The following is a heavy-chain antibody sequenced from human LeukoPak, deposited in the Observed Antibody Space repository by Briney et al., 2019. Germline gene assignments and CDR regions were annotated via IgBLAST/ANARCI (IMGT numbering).Heavy chain of an antibody. V-gene: IGHV4-59*01. CDR3: ARSRGKRWLQFDAFDI. D-gene: IGHD5-24*01. CDR1: GGSISSYY. Sequence: SETLSLTCTVSGGSISSYYWSWIRQPPGKGLEWIGYIYYSGSTNYNPSLKSRVTISVDTSKNQFSLKLSSVTAADTAVYYCARSRGKRWLQFDAFDIWGQGTMVTVSS. CDR2: IYYSGST. J-gene: IGHJ3*02.